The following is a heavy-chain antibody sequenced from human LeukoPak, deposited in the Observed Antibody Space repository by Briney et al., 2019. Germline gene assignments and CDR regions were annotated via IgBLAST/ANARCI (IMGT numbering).Heavy chain of an antibody. Sequence: ASVKVSCKASGYTSTGYYMHWVRQAPGQGLEWMGWINPNSGGTNYAQKFQGRVTMTRDTSISTAYMELSRLRSDDTAVYYCARDLRNDYYYYGMDVWGQGTTVTVSS. CDR3: ARDLRNDYYYYGMDV. CDR2: INPNSGGT. D-gene: IGHD1-14*01. CDR1: GYTSTGYY. J-gene: IGHJ6*02. V-gene: IGHV1-2*02.